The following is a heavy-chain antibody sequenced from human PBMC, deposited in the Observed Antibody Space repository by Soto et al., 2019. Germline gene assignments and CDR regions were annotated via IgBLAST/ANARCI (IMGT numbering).Heavy chain of an antibody. J-gene: IGHJ5*02. V-gene: IGHV3-23*01. D-gene: IGHD2-21*02. CDR2: IRGTAT. Sequence: EVQLLESGGTLVQPGESLRLSCEVSGFSFSSFAMNWVRQAPGEGLEWVSSIRGTATSYADSVKGRFTISRDNSKHTVYLQMTTRRGEATAVYDCAKCVVLMTTSGWGCNWVDPWGPGNLVIVSS. CDR1: GFSFSSFA. CDR3: AKCVVLMTTSGWGCNWVDP.